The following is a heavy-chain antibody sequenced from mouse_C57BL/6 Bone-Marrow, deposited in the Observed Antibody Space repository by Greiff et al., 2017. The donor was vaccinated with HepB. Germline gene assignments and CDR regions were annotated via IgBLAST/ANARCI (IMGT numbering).Heavy chain of an antibody. CDR3: ARAFYYYGSRAIYYFDY. V-gene: IGHV5-4*03. CDR1: GFTFSSYA. Sequence: DVMLVESGGGLVKPGGSLKLSCAASGFTFSSYAMSWVRQTPEKRLEWVATISDGGSYTYYPDNVKGRFTISRDNAKNNLYLQMSHLKSEDTAMYYCARAFYYYGSRAIYYFDYWGQGTTLTVSS. J-gene: IGHJ2*01. D-gene: IGHD1-1*01. CDR2: ISDGGSYT.